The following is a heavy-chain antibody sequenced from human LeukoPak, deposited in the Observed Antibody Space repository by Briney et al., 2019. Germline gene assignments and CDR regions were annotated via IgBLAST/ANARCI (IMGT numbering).Heavy chain of an antibody. CDR2: INHSGST. Sequence: PSGTLSLTCAVYGGSFSGYYWSWIRQPPGKGLEWIGEINHSGSTNYNPSLKSRVTISVDTSKNQFSLKLSSVTAADTAVYYCARGVPVDSSGYYYLYYYYYGMDVWGQGTTVTVSS. J-gene: IGHJ6*02. CDR3: ARGVPVDSSGYYYLYYYYYGMDV. D-gene: IGHD3-22*01. CDR1: GGSFSGYY. V-gene: IGHV4-34*01.